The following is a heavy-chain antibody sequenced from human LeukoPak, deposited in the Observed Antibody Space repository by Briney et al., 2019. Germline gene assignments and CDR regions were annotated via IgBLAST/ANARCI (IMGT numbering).Heavy chain of an antibody. V-gene: IGHV3-23*01. CDR2: ISGSGDST. Sequence: PGGSLRLSCAASGFTFSSFAMSWVRQAPGKGLEWVSGISGSGDSTYSADSVKGRFTISRDNSKNTLYLQMNSLRAEDTAVYYCAKDLLSGGNCYSIFHYWGQGTLVTVSS. CDR3: AKDLLSGGNCYSIFHY. CDR1: GFTFSSFA. D-gene: IGHD2-15*01. J-gene: IGHJ4*02.